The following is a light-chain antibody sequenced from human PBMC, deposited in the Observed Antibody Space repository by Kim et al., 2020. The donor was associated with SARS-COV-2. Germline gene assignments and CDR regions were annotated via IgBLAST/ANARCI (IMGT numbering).Light chain of an antibody. J-gene: IGLJ2*01. Sequence: QSGTISCTGTGSDVGGYNYVSWYQQHPGKAPKLMIYEVSKRPSGVPDRFSGSKSGNTASLTVSGLQAEDEADYYCSSYAGSNNLGVFGGGTKLTVL. CDR2: EVS. CDR1: GSDVGGYNY. V-gene: IGLV2-8*01. CDR3: SSYAGSNNLGV.